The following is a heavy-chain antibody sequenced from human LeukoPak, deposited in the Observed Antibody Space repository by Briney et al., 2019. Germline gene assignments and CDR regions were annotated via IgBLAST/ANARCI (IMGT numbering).Heavy chain of an antibody. CDR2: ISGGGGST. Sequence: AGGSLRLSCAASGFTFTSYSMNWVRQAPGKGLEWVSTISGGGGSTYYADSVKGRFTISRDNSKNTLYLQVNSLRAEDTAVYYCAKGGKSDVTPFDYWGQGTLVTVSS. D-gene: IGHD3-16*01. J-gene: IGHJ4*02. V-gene: IGHV3-23*01. CDR3: AKGGKSDVTPFDY. CDR1: GFTFTSYS.